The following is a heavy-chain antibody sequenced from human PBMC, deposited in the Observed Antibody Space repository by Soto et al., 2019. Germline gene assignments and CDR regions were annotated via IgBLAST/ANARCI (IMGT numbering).Heavy chain of an antibody. D-gene: IGHD6-6*01. CDR2: ISTYNGNT. Sequence: ASVKVSCKASGYTFTTYGISWVRQAPGQGLEWMGWISTYNGNTNYAQKLQGRVTMTTDTSTSTAYMDLRSLRSDDTAVYYCARKYSGSYWFDPWGQGTLVTVSS. V-gene: IGHV1-18*01. CDR3: ARKYSGSYWFDP. CDR1: GYTFTTYG. J-gene: IGHJ5*02.